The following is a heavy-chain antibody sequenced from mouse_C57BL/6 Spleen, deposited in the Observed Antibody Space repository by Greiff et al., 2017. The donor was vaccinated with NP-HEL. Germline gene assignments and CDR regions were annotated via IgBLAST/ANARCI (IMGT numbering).Heavy chain of an antibody. D-gene: IGHD1-3*01. V-gene: IGHV1-61*01. Sequence: QVQLQQPGAELVRPGSSVKLSCKASGYTFTSYWMDWVKQRPGQGLEWIGNIYPSDSETHYNQKFKDKATLTVDKSSSTAYMQLSSLTSEYSAVYYCARWSGYFDYWGQGTTLTVSS. CDR3: ARWSGYFDY. CDR2: IYPSDSET. J-gene: IGHJ2*01. CDR1: GYTFTSYW.